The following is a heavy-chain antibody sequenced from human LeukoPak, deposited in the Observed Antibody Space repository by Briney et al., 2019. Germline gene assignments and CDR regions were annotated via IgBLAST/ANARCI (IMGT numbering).Heavy chain of an antibody. D-gene: IGHD6-13*01. V-gene: IGHV3-21*01. Sequence: GGSLRLSCAASGFTFSSYSMNWVRQAPGKGLEWVSSISSSSSYIYYADSVKGRFTISRDNAKNSLYLQMNSLRAEDTAVYYCARGFSSRFGDSSSWYPHKKDFDYWGQGTLVTVSS. CDR3: ARGFSSRFGDSSSWYPHKKDFDY. CDR1: GFTFSSYS. CDR2: ISSSSSYI. J-gene: IGHJ4*02.